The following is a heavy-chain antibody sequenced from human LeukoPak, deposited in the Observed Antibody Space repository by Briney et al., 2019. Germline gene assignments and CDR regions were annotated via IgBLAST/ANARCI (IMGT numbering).Heavy chain of an antibody. V-gene: IGHV3-30-3*01. D-gene: IGHD6-13*01. CDR1: GFTFSSYA. Sequence: GGSLRLSCAASGFTFSSYAMHWVRQAPGKGLEWVAVISYDGSNKYYADSVKGRFTISRDNSKNTLSLQMNSLRAEDTAVYYCARGQVYSSSWYPLDYYFDYWGQGTLVTVSS. CDR3: ARGQVYSSSWYPLDYYFDY. CDR2: ISYDGSNK. J-gene: IGHJ4*02.